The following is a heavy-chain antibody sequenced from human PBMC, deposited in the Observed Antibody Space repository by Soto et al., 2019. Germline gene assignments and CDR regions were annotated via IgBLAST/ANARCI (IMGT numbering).Heavy chain of an antibody. J-gene: IGHJ5*02. V-gene: IGHV1-2*02. CDR3: ARGGGTILAPLP. CDR1: GYTFTGYF. CDR2: INPNSGVT. Sequence: ASVEVSCRASGYTFTGYFMHWVRQAPGQGLEWMGYINPNSGVTKYAQKFQGRVTLTRDTSINTAYMEMTMLTSDDTAVYYCARGGGTILAPLPWGQGTLVTVSS. D-gene: IGHD3-3*01.